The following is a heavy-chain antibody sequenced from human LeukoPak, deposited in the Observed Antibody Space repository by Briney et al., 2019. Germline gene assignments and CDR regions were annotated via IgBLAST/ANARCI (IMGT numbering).Heavy chain of an antibody. D-gene: IGHD1-26*01. V-gene: IGHV3-23*01. CDR1: GFTFSSYA. CDR3: AKDRTVGASYWYFDP. CDR2: LHADSGMT. J-gene: IGHJ2*01. Sequence: TGGSLRLSCATSGFTFSSYAMSWVRQAPGKGLEWVSGLHADSGMTYYADSVKGRFTISRDNSKNTLYFQMNSLRAEDTAVYYCAKDRTVGASYWYFDPWGRGTLVTVSS.